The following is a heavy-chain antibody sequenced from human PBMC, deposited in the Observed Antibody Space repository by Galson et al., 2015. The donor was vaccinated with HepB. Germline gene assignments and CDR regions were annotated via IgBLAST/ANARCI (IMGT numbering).Heavy chain of an antibody. CDR3: AKDLGYSSSWPLY. Sequence: SLRLSCAASGFTFSSYAMSWVRQAPGKGLEWVSAISGSGGSTYYADSVKGRFTISRDNSKNTLYLQMNSLRAEDTAVYYCAKDLGYSSSWPLYWGQGTLVTVSS. D-gene: IGHD6-13*01. V-gene: IGHV3-23*01. CDR1: GFTFSSYA. CDR2: ISGSGGST. J-gene: IGHJ4*02.